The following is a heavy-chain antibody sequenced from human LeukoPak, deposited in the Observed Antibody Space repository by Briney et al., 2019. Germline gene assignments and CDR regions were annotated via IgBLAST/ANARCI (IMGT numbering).Heavy chain of an antibody. J-gene: IGHJ4*02. D-gene: IGHD3-22*01. CDR1: GGSISSYY. Sequence: SETLSLTCTVSGGSISSYYWSWIRQPPGKGLEWIGYIYYSGSTNYNPSLKRRVTISVDTSKNQFSLKLSSVTAVDTAVYYCARATLWDSSGYYYPNFDYWGQGTLVTVSS. CDR2: IYYSGST. CDR3: ARATLWDSSGYYYPNFDY. V-gene: IGHV4-59*01.